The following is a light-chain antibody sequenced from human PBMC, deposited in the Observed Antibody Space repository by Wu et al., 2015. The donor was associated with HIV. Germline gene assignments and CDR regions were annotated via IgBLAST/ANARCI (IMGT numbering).Light chain of an antibody. CDR2: GAS. CDR3: QQYNKWPRT. J-gene: IGKJ1*01. Sequence: EIVLTQSPATLSLSPGERATLSCRASQSVSSYLAWYQQKPGQAPRLLIYGASNRATGIPARFSGSRSGTEFTLTISSLQSEDFAVYYCQQYNKWPRTFGQGTKVEIK. V-gene: IGKV3-15*01. CDR1: QSVSSY.